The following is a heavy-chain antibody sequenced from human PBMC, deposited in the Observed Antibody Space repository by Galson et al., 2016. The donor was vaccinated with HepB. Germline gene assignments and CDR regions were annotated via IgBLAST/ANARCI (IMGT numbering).Heavy chain of an antibody. CDR2: IYYSENT. J-gene: IGHJ6*02. V-gene: IGHV4-59*01. Sequence: ETLSLTCTVSGGSITSDYWSWIRQPPGKGLEWIGYIYYSENTNYNPSLKSRVTISVDTSKNQFSLKMSSVTAADTAVYYCARVSYGMDVWGRGTTVTVSS. CDR3: ARVSYGMDV. CDR1: GGSITSDY.